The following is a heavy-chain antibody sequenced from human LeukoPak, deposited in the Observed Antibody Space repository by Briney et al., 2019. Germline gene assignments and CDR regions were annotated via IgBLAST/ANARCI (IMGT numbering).Heavy chain of an antibody. D-gene: IGHD4-11*01. CDR1: GGTFLSYA. V-gene: IGHV1-69*13. J-gene: IGHJ4*02. CDR3: ARSPTTVTTLDY. CDR2: IIPIFGKA. Sequence: SVKVSCKASGGTFLSYAINWVRQAPGQGLEWMGGIIPIFGKATYAQNFQGRLTITADESTSTAYMELSSLRSEDTAMFYCARSPTTVTTLDYWGQGTLVTVSS.